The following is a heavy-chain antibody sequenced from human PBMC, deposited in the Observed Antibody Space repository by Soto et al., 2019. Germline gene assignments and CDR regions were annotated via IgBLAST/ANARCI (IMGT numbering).Heavy chain of an antibody. CDR3: ARDPTYYYYYYMDV. Sequence: EGQLVESGGGLVKPGGSLRLSCAASGFTFSSYSMNWVRQAPGKGLEWVSSISSSSSYIYYADSVKGRFTISRDNAKNSLYLQMNSLRAEDTAVYYCARDPTYYYYYYMDVWGKGTTVTVSS. CDR1: GFTFSSYS. V-gene: IGHV3-21*01. J-gene: IGHJ6*03. CDR2: ISSSSSYI.